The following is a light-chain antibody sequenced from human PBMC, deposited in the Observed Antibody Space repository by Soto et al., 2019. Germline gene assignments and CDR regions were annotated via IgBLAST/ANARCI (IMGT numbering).Light chain of an antibody. CDR3: QHYNFYSAT. V-gene: IGKV1-5*01. CDR1: QSISTW. Sequence: DIQMTQSPSTLSASVGDRVTITCRASQSISTWLAWYQQRPGKAPKLLIYDASSLKSGVPSRFSGSGSGTEFTLTVSSLQPDDFATYYCQHYNFYSATFGQGTKVDIK. CDR2: DAS. J-gene: IGKJ1*01.